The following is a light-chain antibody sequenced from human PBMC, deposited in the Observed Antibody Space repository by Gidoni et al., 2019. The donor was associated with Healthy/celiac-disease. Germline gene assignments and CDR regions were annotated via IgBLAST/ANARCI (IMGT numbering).Light chain of an antibody. Sequence: AIRITQSPSSLSASTGDRVPITCRASQVISSYLASYQQKPGKAPKLLIYAASTLQSGVPSRFSGSGSGTDFTTTISCLQSEDFATYYCQQYYSYPRTFGQGTKVEIK. CDR1: QVISSY. CDR3: QQYYSYPRT. J-gene: IGKJ1*01. V-gene: IGKV1-8*01. CDR2: AAS.